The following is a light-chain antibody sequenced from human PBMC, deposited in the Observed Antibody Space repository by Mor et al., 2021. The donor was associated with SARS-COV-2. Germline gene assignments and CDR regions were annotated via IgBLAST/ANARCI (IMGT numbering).Light chain of an antibody. Sequence: SQDISSDLAWYQQKPGKPPKLLIYGASSLQSGVPSRFSGSGSATEFSLTISSLQPEDFATYYCQQVKSYPLTFGGGTKV. CDR3: QQVKSYPLT. V-gene: IGKV1-9*01. J-gene: IGKJ4*01. CDR1: QDISSD. CDR2: GAS.